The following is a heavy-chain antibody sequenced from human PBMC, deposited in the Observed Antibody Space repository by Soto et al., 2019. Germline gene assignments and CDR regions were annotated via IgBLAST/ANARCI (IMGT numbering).Heavy chain of an antibody. CDR2: IYYSGST. Sequence: SETLSLTCTVSGGSISSYYWSWIRQPPGKGLEWIGYIYYSGSTNYNPSLKSRVTISVDTSKNQFSLKLSSVTAADTAVYYCARDSSGWPPYYHYYGMDVWGQGTTVTVSS. CDR1: GGSISSYY. CDR3: ARDSSGWPPYYHYYGMDV. D-gene: IGHD6-19*01. V-gene: IGHV4-59*01. J-gene: IGHJ6*02.